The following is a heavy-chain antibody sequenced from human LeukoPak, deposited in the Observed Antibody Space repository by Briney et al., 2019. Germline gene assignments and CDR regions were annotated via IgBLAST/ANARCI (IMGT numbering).Heavy chain of an antibody. Sequence: SETLSLTCTVSGGSISTYYWTWIRQPPGKGLEWIGYIYYSGSTNYNPSLRSRVTISLDTSKNQFSLKLSSVTAADTAVYYCARGPAGPYYFDYWGQGTVVTVSS. D-gene: IGHD2-2*01. CDR1: GGSISTYY. CDR2: IYYSGST. CDR3: ARGPAGPYYFDY. J-gene: IGHJ4*02. V-gene: IGHV4-59*01.